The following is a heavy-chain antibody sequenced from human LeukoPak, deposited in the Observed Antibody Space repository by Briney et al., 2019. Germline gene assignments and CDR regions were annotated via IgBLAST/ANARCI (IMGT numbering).Heavy chain of an antibody. CDR3: AKEVRPNDY. V-gene: IGHV3-23*01. Sequence: GGSLRLSCAVSGLSFSSSAMTWVRQAPGKGLEWVSSISISGANTYYADSVKGRFTISRDNSKNTLFLQMNCLRAEDTAIYYCAKEVRPNDYWGQGTLVTVSS. J-gene: IGHJ4*02. D-gene: IGHD1-1*01. CDR1: GLSFSSSA. CDR2: ISISGANT.